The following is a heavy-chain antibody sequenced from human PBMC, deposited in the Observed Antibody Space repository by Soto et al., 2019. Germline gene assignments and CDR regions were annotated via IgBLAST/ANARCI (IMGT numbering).Heavy chain of an antibody. J-gene: IGHJ6*02. D-gene: IGHD3-3*01. CDR2: INAGNGNT. CDR1: GYTFTSYA. CDR3: ARAFLLEKYYYGMDV. V-gene: IGHV1-3*01. Sequence: ASVKVSCKASGYTFTSYAMHWVRQAPGQRLEWMGWINAGNGNTKYSQKFQGRVTITRDTSASTAYMELRSLRSDDTAVYYCARAFLLEKYYYGMDVWGQGTTVTVSS.